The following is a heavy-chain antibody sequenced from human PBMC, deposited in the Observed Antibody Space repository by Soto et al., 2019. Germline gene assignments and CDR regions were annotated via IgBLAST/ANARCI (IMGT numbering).Heavy chain of an antibody. CDR2: ISYDGSNK. D-gene: IGHD6-19*01. J-gene: IGHJ6*02. CDR3: ARDGDTDSSGWYNSPQRPQYGMDV. Sequence: QPGGSLRLSCAASGFTFSSYAMHWVRQAPGKGLEWVAVISYDGSNKYYADSVKGRFTISRDNSKNTLYLQMNSLRAEDTAVYYCARDGDTDSSGWYNSPQRPQYGMDVWGQGTTVTVSS. V-gene: IGHV3-30-3*01. CDR1: GFTFSSYA.